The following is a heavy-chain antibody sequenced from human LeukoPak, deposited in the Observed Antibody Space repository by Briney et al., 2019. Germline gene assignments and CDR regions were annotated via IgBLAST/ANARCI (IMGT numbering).Heavy chain of an antibody. D-gene: IGHD3-22*01. CDR1: GLTFSSYE. CDR2: ISSSGSTI. Sequence: GGSLRLSCAASGLTFSSYEMNWVRQAPGKGLEWVSYISSSGSTIYYADSVKGRFTISRDNAKNSLYLQTNSLRAEDTAVYYCARSLYYYDSSGYDYWGQGTLVTVSS. CDR3: ARSLYYYDSSGYDY. J-gene: IGHJ4*02. V-gene: IGHV3-48*03.